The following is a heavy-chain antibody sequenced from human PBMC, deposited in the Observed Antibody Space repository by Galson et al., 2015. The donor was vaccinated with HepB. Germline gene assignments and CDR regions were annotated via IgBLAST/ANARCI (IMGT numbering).Heavy chain of an antibody. CDR1: GGSFTEYF. Sequence: ETLSPSCAVYGGSFTEYFWSWIRQPPGKGLEGIGYIYDSGRTNYNPSLKSRVSMSVDTAKKEFSLNLNDVTDADTAVYSCARGRRTYFYGSGSHSLYFDYWGQGTLVTVSS. CDR3: ARGRRTYFYGSGSHSLYFDY. V-gene: IGHV4-34*11. D-gene: IGHD3-10*01. CDR2: IYDSGRT. J-gene: IGHJ4*02.